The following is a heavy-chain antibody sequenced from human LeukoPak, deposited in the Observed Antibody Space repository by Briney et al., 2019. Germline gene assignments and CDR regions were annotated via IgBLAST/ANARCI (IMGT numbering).Heavy chain of an antibody. V-gene: IGHV3-73*01. Sequence: GGSLRLSCAASGFTFSGSAMHWVRQASGKGLEWVGRIRSKANSYATAYAASVKGRFTISRDDSKNTAYLQMNSLRAEDTAVYYCARWNYDNGAYYLDYWGRGTLVTVSS. CDR3: ARWNYDNGAYYLDY. CDR1: GFTFSGSA. CDR2: IRSKANSYAT. D-gene: IGHD3-22*01. J-gene: IGHJ4*02.